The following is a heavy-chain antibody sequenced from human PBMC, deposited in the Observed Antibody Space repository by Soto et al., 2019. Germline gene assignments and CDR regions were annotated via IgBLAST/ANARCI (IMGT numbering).Heavy chain of an antibody. J-gene: IGHJ4*02. D-gene: IGHD6-19*01. CDR2: IYYSGST. CDR1: GGSISSSSYY. CDR3: ARLPIAVAGTSRDY. Sequence: QLQLQESGPGLVKPSETLSLTCTVSGGSISSSSYYWGWIRQPPGKGLEWIGSIYYSGSTYYNPSLKSRVTISVDTSKNPFSLKLSSVTAADTAVYYCARLPIAVAGTSRDYWGQGTLVTVSS. V-gene: IGHV4-39*01.